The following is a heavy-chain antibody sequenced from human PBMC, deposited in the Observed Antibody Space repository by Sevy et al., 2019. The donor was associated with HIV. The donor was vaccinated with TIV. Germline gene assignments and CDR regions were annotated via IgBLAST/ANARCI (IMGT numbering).Heavy chain of an antibody. CDR2: ISSSSTTI. Sequence: GGSLRLSCAASGFTFSNYSMNWVRQAPGKGLEWVSYISSSSTTIYYPDSVKGRFTISRDNAKNSLYLQMNSLSDDDTAVYYCARSGGLRYWGQGTLVTVSS. CDR1: GFTFSNYS. V-gene: IGHV3-48*02. CDR3: ARSGGLRY. D-gene: IGHD3-16*02. J-gene: IGHJ4*02.